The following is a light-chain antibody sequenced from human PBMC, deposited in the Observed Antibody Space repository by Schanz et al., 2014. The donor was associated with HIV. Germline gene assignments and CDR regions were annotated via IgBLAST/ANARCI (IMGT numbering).Light chain of an antibody. CDR1: QSVSMN. V-gene: IGKV3-20*01. CDR2: GAS. J-gene: IGKJ1*01. CDR3: QQYGSPPWT. Sequence: EIVMTQSPATLSVSPGERATLSCRASQSVSMNLAWYQQKPGPAPRLLIYGASNRATGIPDRFSGGGSGTDFTLTISRVEPEDYAVYFCQQYGSPPWTFGQGTKVEVK.